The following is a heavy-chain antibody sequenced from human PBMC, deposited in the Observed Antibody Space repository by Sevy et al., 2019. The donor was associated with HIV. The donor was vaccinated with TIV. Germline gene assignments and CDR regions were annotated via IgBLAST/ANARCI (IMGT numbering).Heavy chain of an antibody. V-gene: IGHV7-4-1*02. J-gene: IGHJ6*02. CDR3: ARALPGPVYSSGLGGNYYGMDV. D-gene: IGHD6-19*01. CDR2: INTNTGNP. Sequence: ASVKVSCKASGYTFTSYAMNWVRQAPGQGLEWMGWINTNTGNPTYAQGFTGRFVFSLDTSFSTAYLQISSLKAEDTAVYYGARALPGPVYSSGLGGNYYGMDVWGQGTTVTVSS. CDR1: GYTFTSYA.